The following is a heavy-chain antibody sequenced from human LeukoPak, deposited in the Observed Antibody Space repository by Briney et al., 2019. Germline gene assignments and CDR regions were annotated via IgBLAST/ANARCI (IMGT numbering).Heavy chain of an antibody. CDR2: INHSGST. V-gene: IGHV4-34*01. CDR1: GGSFSGYY. CDR3: AVMGCSSTSCSYYYYYMDV. J-gene: IGHJ6*03. D-gene: IGHD2-2*01. Sequence: PSETLSLTCAVYGGSFSGYYWSWIRHPPGKGLEWIGEINHSGSTNYNPSLKSRVTISVDTSKNQFSLKLSSVTAADTAVYSCAVMGCSSTSCSYYYYYMDVWGKGTTVTVSS.